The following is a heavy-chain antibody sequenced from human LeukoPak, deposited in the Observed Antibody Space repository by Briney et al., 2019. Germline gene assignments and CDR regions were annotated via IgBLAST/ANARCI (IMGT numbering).Heavy chain of an antibody. V-gene: IGHV3-23*01. CDR3: AKASTDDFWSADSFDP. D-gene: IGHD3-3*01. CDR1: GFTFSSYA. CDR2: ISGSGGST. J-gene: IGHJ5*02. Sequence: GGPLRLSCAASGFTFSSYAMSWVRQAPGKGLEWVSAISGSGGSTYYADSVKGRFTISRDNSKNTLYLQMNSLRAEDTAVYYCAKASTDDFWSADSFDPWGQGTLVTVSS.